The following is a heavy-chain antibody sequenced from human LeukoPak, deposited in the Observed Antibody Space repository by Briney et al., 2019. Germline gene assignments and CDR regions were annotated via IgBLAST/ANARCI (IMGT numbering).Heavy chain of an antibody. CDR1: GGSFSSYA. D-gene: IGHD5-24*01. J-gene: IGHJ6*03. Sequence: VASVKVSCRASGGSFSSYAVSWVRQAPGQGLEWMGGIIPIFGTANYAQKFQGRVTITADESTSTAYMELSSLRSEDTAVYYCARERMATTSAYYYYYYMDVWGKGTTVTVSS. CDR3: ARERMATTSAYYYYYYMDV. V-gene: IGHV1-69*13. CDR2: IIPIFGTA.